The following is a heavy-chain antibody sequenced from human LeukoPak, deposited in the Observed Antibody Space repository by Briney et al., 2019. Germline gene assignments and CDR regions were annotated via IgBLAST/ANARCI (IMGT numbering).Heavy chain of an antibody. CDR2: ISGSGDNT. V-gene: IGHV3-23*01. Sequence: GGSLRLSCAASGFTFSSYAMSWVRQAPGKGLEWVSGISGSGDNTYYADSVKGRFTISRDNSKNTLYLEMNSLRAEDTAVYYCAKDYSSGWYGSSSYYFDYWGQGTLVTVSS. CDR1: GFTFSSYA. CDR3: AKDYSSGWYGSSSYYFDY. J-gene: IGHJ4*02. D-gene: IGHD6-19*01.